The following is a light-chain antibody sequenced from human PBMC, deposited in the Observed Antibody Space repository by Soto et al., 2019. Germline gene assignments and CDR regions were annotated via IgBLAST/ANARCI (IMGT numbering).Light chain of an antibody. CDR2: RAS. CDR1: QSVSSN. Sequence: ELVMTQSPVTLSVSPGERATLSCRASQSVSSNLAWYQQKPGQAPRLLIYRASTRATGIPARFSGSGSGTEFTLTISSLQSEDFAVYYCQQYNNWPLTFGQGTKVDI. J-gene: IGKJ1*01. CDR3: QQYNNWPLT. V-gene: IGKV3-15*01.